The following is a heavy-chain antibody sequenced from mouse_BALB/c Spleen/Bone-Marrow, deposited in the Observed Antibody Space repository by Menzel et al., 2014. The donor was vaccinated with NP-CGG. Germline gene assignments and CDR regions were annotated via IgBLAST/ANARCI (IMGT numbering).Heavy chain of an antibody. CDR3: AREGLRRRAAMDY. Sequence: EVKLVESGGGLVKPGGSLKLSCAASGFTSSSYAMSWVRQSPEKRLEWVAEISSGGSYTYYPDTVTGRFTISRDNAKNTLYLERSSLRSEDTAMYYCAREGLRRRAAMDYWGQGTSVTVSS. D-gene: IGHD2-4*01. CDR1: GFTSSSYA. J-gene: IGHJ4*01. CDR2: ISSGGSYT. V-gene: IGHV5-9-4*01.